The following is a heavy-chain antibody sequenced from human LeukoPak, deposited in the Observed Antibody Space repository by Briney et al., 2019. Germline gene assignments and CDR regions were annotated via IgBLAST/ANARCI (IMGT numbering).Heavy chain of an antibody. CDR1: GFTFSSYS. V-gene: IGHV3-21*01. CDR3: ARSLRNAFDI. D-gene: IGHD3-3*01. J-gene: IGHJ3*02. CDR2: IGSSSSYI. Sequence: GGSLRLSCAASGFTFSSYSMNWVRQAPGKGLEWVSSIGSSSSYIYYADSVKGRFTISTDNANNSVHLQMNSPRAEDTAVYYCARSLRNAFDIWGQGTMVTVSS.